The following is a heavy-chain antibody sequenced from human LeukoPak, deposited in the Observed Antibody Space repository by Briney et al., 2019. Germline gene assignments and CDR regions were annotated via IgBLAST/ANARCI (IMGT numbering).Heavy chain of an antibody. D-gene: IGHD1-26*01. CDR1: GGTFRSYA. CDR2: IIPIFGTA. V-gene: IGHV1-69*06. CDR3: ACQIEVGATHRGYYYYMDV. Sequence: GASVKVSCKASGGTFRSYAISWVRQAPGQGLEWMGGIIPIFGTANYAQKFQGRVTITADKSTSTAYMELSSLRSEDTAVYYCACQIEVGATHRGYYYYMDVWGKGTTVTVSS. J-gene: IGHJ6*03.